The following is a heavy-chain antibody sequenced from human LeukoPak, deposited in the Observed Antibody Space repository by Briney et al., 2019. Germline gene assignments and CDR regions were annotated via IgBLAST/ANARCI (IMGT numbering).Heavy chain of an antibody. CDR3: ANPGRIAAAVSDY. D-gene: IGHD6-13*01. J-gene: IGHJ4*02. CDR2: ISGSGGST. Sequence: GGSLRLSCAASGFTFSSYAMSWVRQAPGKGLEWVSAISGSGGSTYYADSLKGRFAISRDNSKNTLYLQMNSLRAEDTGVYYCANPGRIAAAVSDYWGQGTLVTVSS. CDR1: GFTFSSYA. V-gene: IGHV3-23*01.